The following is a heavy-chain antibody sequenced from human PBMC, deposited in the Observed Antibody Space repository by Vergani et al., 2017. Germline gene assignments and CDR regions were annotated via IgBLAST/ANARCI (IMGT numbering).Heavy chain of an antibody. Sequence: QITLKESGPTLVKPTQTLTLTCTFSGFSLSTSGVGVGWIRQPPGKALEWLALIYWDDDKRYSPSLKSRLTITKDTSKNQVVLTMTHMDPVDTATYYCAHRPENYYGSVSYYGPNWFDPWGQGTLVTVSS. CDR3: AHRPENYYGSVSYYGPNWFDP. V-gene: IGHV2-5*02. J-gene: IGHJ5*02. CDR2: IYWDDDK. CDR1: GFSLSTSGVG. D-gene: IGHD3-10*01.